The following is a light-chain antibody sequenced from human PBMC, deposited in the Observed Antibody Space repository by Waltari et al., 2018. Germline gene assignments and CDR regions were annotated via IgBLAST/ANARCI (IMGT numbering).Light chain of an antibody. Sequence: SYELTQPSSVSVSPGETVSITCSGDKLGEKFVSWYQQRPGQSPVVVIYEDSKWPSGIPGRFSGSNSGNTATLTISGTQAMDEADYYCQTWDSRNAVFGSATKVTVL. V-gene: IGLV3-1*01. CDR1: KLGEKF. CDR2: EDS. J-gene: IGLJ1*01. CDR3: QTWDSRNAV.